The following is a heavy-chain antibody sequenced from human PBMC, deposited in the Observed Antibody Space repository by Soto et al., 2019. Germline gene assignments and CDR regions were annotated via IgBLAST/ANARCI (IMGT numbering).Heavy chain of an antibody. CDR2: ISVKNGDT. Sequence: QVQLVQSGAEVKKPGASVKVSCKASGYTFFDYGVSWVRQAPGQGLEWMACISVKNGDTNYAQKFQGRVTMTTDTATNSAHMEVRTLRSDHSAVYYCARGVPERDYYSYDMHVWGTGTTVTVSS. J-gene: IGHJ6*03. CDR3: ARGVPERDYYSYDMHV. CDR1: GYTFFDYG. V-gene: IGHV1-18*01.